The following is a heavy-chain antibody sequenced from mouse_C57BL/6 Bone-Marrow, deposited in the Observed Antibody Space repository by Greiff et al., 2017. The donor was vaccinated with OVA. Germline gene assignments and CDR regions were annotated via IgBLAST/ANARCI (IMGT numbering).Heavy chain of an antibody. CDR2: INPGSGGT. V-gene: IGHV1-54*01. Sequence: QVQLQQSGAELVRPGTSVKVSCKASGYAFTNYLIEWVKQRPGQGLEWIGVINPGSGGTNYNEKFKGKATLTADKSSSTAYMQLSSLTSEDSAVYFCARYPPGFAYWGQGTLVTVSA. CDR1: GYAFTNYL. J-gene: IGHJ3*01. CDR3: ARYPPGFAY.